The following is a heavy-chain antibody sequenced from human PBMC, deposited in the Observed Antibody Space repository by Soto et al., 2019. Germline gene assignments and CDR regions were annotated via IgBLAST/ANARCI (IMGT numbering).Heavy chain of an antibody. CDR1: GGSISSYY. CDR3: AREIPPVAVAVSSGYGWFDP. CDR2: IYTSGST. V-gene: IGHV4-4*07. J-gene: IGHJ5*02. D-gene: IGHD6-19*01. Sequence: QVQLQESGPGLVKPSETLSLTCTVSGGSISSYYWSWIRQPAGKGLEWIGRIYTSGSTNYNPSLKSRVTMSVDTSKNQFSLKLSSVTAADTAVYYCAREIPPVAVAVSSGYGWFDPWGQGTLVTVSS.